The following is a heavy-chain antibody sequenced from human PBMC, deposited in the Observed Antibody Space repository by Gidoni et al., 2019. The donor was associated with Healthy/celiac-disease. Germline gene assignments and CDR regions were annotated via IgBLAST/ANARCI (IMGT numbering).Heavy chain of an antibody. CDR3: ERHRDYGDYLLENAFDI. V-gene: IGHV4-59*08. J-gene: IGHJ3*02. Sequence: NGLEWIGYIYYSGSTNYNPSLKSRVTISLDTSKNQFSLKLSSVTAADTAVYYWERHRDYGDYLLENAFDIWGQGTMVTVSS. CDR2: IYYSGST. D-gene: IGHD4-17*01.